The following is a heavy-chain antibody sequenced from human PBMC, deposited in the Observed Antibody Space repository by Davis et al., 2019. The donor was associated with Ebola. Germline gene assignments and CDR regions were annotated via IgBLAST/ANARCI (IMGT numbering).Heavy chain of an antibody. Sequence: GESLKISCAASGFIFSSYCMSWVRQAPWKGLEWVANIKQDGSEKYYVDSVKGRFTISRDNAKNSLYLQMNSLRAEDTAVYYCTRVGAGSCRDSWGQGTLVTVSS. CDR3: TRVGAGSCRDS. V-gene: IGHV3-7*01. CDR1: GFIFSSYC. J-gene: IGHJ4*02. CDR2: IKQDGSEK. D-gene: IGHD2-15*01.